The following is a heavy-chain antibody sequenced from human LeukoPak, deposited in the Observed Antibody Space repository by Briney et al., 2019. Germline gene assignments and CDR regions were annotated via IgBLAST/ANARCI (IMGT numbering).Heavy chain of an antibody. CDR1: GGSFSGYH. J-gene: IGHJ4*02. CDR3: ARGKCSSTSCYLGDLGFDY. CDR2: INHSGST. Sequence: SETLSLTCAVYGGSFSGYHWSWIRQPPGKGLEWIGEINHSGSTNYNPSLKSRVTISVDTSKNQFSLKLSSVTAADTDVYYCARGKCSSTSCYLGDLGFDYWGQGTLVTVSS. D-gene: IGHD2-2*01. V-gene: IGHV4-34*01.